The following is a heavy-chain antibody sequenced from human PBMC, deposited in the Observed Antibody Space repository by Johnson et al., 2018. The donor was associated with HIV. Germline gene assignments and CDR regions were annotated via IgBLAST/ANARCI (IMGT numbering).Heavy chain of an antibody. CDR2: ISWNSGSI. J-gene: IGHJ3*02. Sequence: VQLVESGGGVVQPGRSLRLSCAASGFTFSSYAMHWVRQAPGTGLEWVSGISWNSGSIGYADSVKGRITISRANAKNSLYLQMNSLRAEDTALYYCAKALPYCSSTSCYAFDAFDIWGQGTMVTVSS. V-gene: IGHV3-9*01. CDR1: GFTFSSYA. D-gene: IGHD2-2*01. CDR3: AKALPYCSSTSCYAFDAFDI.